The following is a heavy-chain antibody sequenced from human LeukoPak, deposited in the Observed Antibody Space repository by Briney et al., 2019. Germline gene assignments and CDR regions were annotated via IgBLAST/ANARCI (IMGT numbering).Heavy chain of an antibody. CDR1: GGSISSYY. CDR3: ARGPGGYGDFYYYYYMDV. V-gene: IGHV4-4*07. CDR2: IYTSGSP. Sequence: KPSETLSLTCTVSGGSISSYYWSWIRQPAGKGLEWIGRIYTSGSPNYNPSLKSRVTMSVDTSKNQISLKLSSVTAAGTAVYYCARGPGGYGDFYYYYYMDVWGKGTTVTVSS. J-gene: IGHJ6*03. D-gene: IGHD4-17*01.